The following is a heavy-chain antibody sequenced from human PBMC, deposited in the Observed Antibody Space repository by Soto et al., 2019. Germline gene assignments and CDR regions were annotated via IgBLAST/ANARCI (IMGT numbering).Heavy chain of an antibody. D-gene: IGHD2-2*01. J-gene: IGHJ4*02. CDR2: ISGSGGST. CDR3: AKQGYCSSTSCYGGENYFDY. CDR1: GFTFSSYA. V-gene: IGHV3-23*01. Sequence: EVQLLESGGGLVQPGGSLRLSCAASGFTFSSYAMSWVRQAPGKGLEWVSAISGSGGSTYYADSVKGRFTISRDNYKNTLYLQMNSLRAEDTAVYYCAKQGYCSSTSCYGGENYFDYWGQGTLVTVSS.